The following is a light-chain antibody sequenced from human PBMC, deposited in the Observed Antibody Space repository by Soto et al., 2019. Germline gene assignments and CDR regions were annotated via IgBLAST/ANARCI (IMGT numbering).Light chain of an antibody. Sequence: DIQMTQSPSTLSASVGDRVTITCRASQTISIWLAWYQQKPGKAPKLLIYKASSLESGVPSRFSGSGSGTEFTLTISGLQPDDLATYYCQQYNSYSQWTFGQGTKVEIK. V-gene: IGKV1-5*03. CDR3: QQYNSYSQWT. J-gene: IGKJ1*01. CDR2: KAS. CDR1: QTISIW.